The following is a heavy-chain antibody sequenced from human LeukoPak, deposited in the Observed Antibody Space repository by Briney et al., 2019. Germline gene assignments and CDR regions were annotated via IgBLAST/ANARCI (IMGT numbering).Heavy chain of an antibody. Sequence: SETLSLTCTVSGGSISSYYWSWIRQPPGKGLEWIGYIYYSGSTNYNPSLKSRVTMSVDTSKNQFSLKLSSVTAADTAVYYCARGGYYGSGSLINYWGQGTLVTVSS. CDR1: GGSISSYY. J-gene: IGHJ4*02. D-gene: IGHD3-10*01. CDR2: IYYSGST. CDR3: ARGGYYGSGSLINY. V-gene: IGHV4-59*01.